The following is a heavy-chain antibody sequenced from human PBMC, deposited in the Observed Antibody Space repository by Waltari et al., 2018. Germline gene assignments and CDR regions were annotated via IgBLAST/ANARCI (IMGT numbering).Heavy chain of an antibody. Sequence: QVQLPESGPGLVTPSATLPLICTVSCVPVNSALYSWSWIRQTPGKGLEWIGYMYYSGHTKYNTSMKSRLTRSVDTSKKQVSLNMASVTDADTAMYYCARQGTMIQGAFDIWGQGTMVTVSS. V-gene: IGHV4-61*01. CDR1: CVPVNSALYS. CDR2: MYYSGHT. D-gene: IGHD3-10*01. CDR3: ARQGTMIQGAFDI. J-gene: IGHJ3*02.